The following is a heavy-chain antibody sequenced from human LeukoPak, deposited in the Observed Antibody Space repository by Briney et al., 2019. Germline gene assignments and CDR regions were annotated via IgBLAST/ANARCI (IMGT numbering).Heavy chain of an antibody. CDR1: GYTLTELS. J-gene: IGHJ4*02. D-gene: IGHD3-22*01. CDR3: ATRAYSSGYYSHFDY. V-gene: IGHV1-24*01. CDR2: FDPEDGET. Sequence: ASVTVSCTVSGYTLTELSMHWVRQAPGKGLEWMGGFDPEDGETIYAQKFQGRVTMTEDTSTDTAYMELSSLRSEDTAVYYCATRAYSSGYYSHFDYWGQGTLVTVSS.